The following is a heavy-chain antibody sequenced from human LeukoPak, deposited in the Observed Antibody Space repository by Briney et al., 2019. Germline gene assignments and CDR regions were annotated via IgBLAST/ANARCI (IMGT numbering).Heavy chain of an antibody. V-gene: IGHV1-46*01. CDR2: IDPSDGST. J-gene: IGHJ4*02. D-gene: IGHD6-19*01. Sequence: ASVKVSCKASGYTFTSYYMHWVRQAPGQGLEWMGIIDPSDGSTIYAQKFQGRVTMTRDMSTSTVYMQLSSLRSEDTAVYYCARGGHGTSVAVAGTGDFWGQGTLVTVSS. CDR3: ARGGHGTSVAVAGTGDF. CDR1: GYTFTSYY.